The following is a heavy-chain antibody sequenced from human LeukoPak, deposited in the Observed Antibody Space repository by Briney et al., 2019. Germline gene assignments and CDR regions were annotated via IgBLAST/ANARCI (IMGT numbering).Heavy chain of an antibody. Sequence: ASVKVSCKASGYTFTSYGISWVRQAPGQGLEWMGRIIPILGIANYAQKFQGRVTITADKSTSTAYMELSSLRSEDTAVYYCARDGSPYYFDYWGQGTLVTVSS. CDR1: GYTFTSYG. CDR2: IIPILGIA. J-gene: IGHJ4*02. CDR3: ARDGSPYYFDY. V-gene: IGHV1-69*04.